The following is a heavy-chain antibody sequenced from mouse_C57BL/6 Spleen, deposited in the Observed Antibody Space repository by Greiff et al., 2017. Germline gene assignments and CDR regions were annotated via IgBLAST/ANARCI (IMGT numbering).Heavy chain of an antibody. J-gene: IGHJ2*01. D-gene: IGHD1-1*01. Sequence: EVQLQQSGPELVKPGASVKIPCKASGYTFTDYNMDWVKQSHGKSLEWIGDINPNNGGTIYNQKFKGKATLTVDKSSSTAYMELRSLTSEDTAVYYCARLDYFLDYWGQGTTLTVSS. CDR2: INPNNGGT. V-gene: IGHV1-18*01. CDR3: ARLDYFLDY. CDR1: GYTFTDYN.